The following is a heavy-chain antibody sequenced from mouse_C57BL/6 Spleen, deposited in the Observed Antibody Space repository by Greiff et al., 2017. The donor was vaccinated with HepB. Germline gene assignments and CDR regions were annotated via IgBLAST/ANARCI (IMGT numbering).Heavy chain of an antibody. Sequence: EVMLVESGGDLVKPGGSLKLSCAASGFTFSSYGMSWVRQTPDKRLEWVATISSGGSYTYYPDSVKGRFTISRDNAKNTLYLQMCGLKSEDTAMFYCGSPYYCDSSYYAMGYWGHGASVTFSS. V-gene: IGHV5-6*01. D-gene: IGHD1-1*01. J-gene: IGHJ4*01. CDR3: GSPYYCDSSYYAMGY. CDR1: GFTFSSYG. CDR2: ISSGGSYT.